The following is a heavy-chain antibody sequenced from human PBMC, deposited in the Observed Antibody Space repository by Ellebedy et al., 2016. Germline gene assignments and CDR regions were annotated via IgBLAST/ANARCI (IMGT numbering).Heavy chain of an antibody. V-gene: IGHV1-24*01. CDR1: GYTLTELS. CDR3: ATDPRGESDYVWGSYRF. J-gene: IGHJ4*02. CDR2: FDPEDGET. D-gene: IGHD3-16*02. Sequence: ASVKVSCKVSGYTLTELSMHWVRQAPGKGLEWMGGFDPEDGETIYAQKFQGRVTMTEDTSTDTAYMGLSSLRSEDTAVYYCATDPRGESDYVWGSYRFWGQGTLVTVSS.